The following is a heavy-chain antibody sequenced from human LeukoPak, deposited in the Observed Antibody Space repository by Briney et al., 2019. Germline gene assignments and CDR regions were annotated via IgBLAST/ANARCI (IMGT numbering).Heavy chain of an antibody. Sequence: ASVKVSCKTSGYTFTGYYIHWVRQAPGQGLEWVGWINPKSGGRDYAQTFQGRVAVTSDTSISTAYMELSNLRSDDTAAFYCARGAIAAAPPPDYGGQGTLVTVSS. J-gene: IGHJ4*02. CDR2: INPKSGGR. CDR1: GYTFTGYY. V-gene: IGHV1-2*02. D-gene: IGHD6-13*01. CDR3: ARGAIAAAPPPDY.